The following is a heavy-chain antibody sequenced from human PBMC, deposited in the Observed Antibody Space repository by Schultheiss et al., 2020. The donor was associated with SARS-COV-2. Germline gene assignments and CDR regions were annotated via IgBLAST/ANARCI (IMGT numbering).Heavy chain of an antibody. CDR1: GGSISSYY. V-gene: IGHV4-4*07. CDR2: IYTSGST. Sequence: SETLSLTCTVSGGSISSYYWSWIRQPAGKGLEWIGRIYTSGSTYYNPSLRSRVTISVDTSRSQFSLKLSSVTAADTAVYYCARGSPDDSSGYYHLGWYFDLWGRGTLVTVSS. CDR3: ARGSPDDSSGYYHLGWYFDL. J-gene: IGHJ2*01. D-gene: IGHD3-22*01.